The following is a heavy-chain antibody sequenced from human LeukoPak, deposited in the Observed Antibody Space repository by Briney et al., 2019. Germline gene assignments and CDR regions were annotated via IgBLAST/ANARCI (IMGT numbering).Heavy chain of an antibody. Sequence: GGSLRLSCAASGFTFSSYAMSWVRQAPGKGLEWVSAIIGSGGSTYYADSVKGRFTISRDNSKNTLYLQMNSLRAEDTAVYYCAKGGLTYYDILTFDPWGQGTLVTVSS. CDR2: IIGSGGST. D-gene: IGHD3-9*01. J-gene: IGHJ5*02. CDR1: GFTFSSYA. CDR3: AKGGLTYYDILTFDP. V-gene: IGHV3-23*01.